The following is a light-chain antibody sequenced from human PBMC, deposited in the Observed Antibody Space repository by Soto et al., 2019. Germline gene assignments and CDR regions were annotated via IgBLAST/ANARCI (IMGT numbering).Light chain of an antibody. CDR3: IQNLQTPYT. J-gene: IGKJ2*01. V-gene: IGKV2-28*01. Sequence: DIVMTQSPLSLPVTLGEPAAISCRSGQSLLHSNGYNYVDWYLQKPGQSPQLLIYWGSNRASGVPDRFSGSESGTDFTLKISSVEAEDVGLYYCIQNLQTPYTFGQGTTLEIK. CDR1: QSLLHSNGYNY. CDR2: WGS.